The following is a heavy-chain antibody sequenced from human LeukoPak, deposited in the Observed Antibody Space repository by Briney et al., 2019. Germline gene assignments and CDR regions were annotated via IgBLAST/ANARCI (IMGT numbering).Heavy chain of an antibody. D-gene: IGHD5-24*01. CDR3: AKSGYNRFDY. CDR1: GFTFSSYA. CDR2: ISGSGFTT. Sequence: GGSLRLSCAASGFTFSSYAMSWVRQAPGKGLEWVSGISGSGFTTYYADSVKGRFTISRDNSKNTLYLQMNSLRAEDTAVYYCAKSGYNRFDYWGQGTLVTVSS. V-gene: IGHV3-23*01. J-gene: IGHJ4*02.